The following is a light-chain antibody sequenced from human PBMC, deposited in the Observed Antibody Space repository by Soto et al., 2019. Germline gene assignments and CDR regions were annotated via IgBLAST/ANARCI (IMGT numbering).Light chain of an antibody. CDR2: DVT. V-gene: IGLV2-14*03. CDR3: SSFTTVNTFVV. Sequence: QSALTQPASVSGFPGQSITISCTGSRSDVGGYNYVSWYQQHPAKAPKMIIYDVTSRPSGVSYRFSGSKSGNTASLTISGLQAEDEADYYGSSFTTVNTFVVFGGGTKLTVL. J-gene: IGLJ3*02. CDR1: RSDVGGYNY.